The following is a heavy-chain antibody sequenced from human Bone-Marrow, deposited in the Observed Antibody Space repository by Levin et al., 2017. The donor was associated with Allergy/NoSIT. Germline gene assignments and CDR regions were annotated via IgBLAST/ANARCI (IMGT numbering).Heavy chain of an antibody. CDR3: ARENAMVDTKFFDR. J-gene: IGHJ4*02. CDR1: GYRFTYYY. V-gene: IGHV1-2*02. D-gene: IGHD5-18*01. CDR2: INPNSGVT. Sequence: PGASVKVSCQASGYRFTYYYIYWVRQAPGQGLEWIGWINPNSGVTSYAQRFQGRITMTRDTSRSTAYMEVRSLTSDDTAVYYCARENAMVDTKFFDRWGQGTLVTVSS.